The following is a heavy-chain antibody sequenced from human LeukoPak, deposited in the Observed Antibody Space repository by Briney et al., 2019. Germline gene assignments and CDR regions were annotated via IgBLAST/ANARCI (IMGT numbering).Heavy chain of an antibody. CDR3: ARGTYYYDSTGYYYRYLDY. D-gene: IGHD3-22*01. CDR2: IYTSGST. J-gene: IGHJ4*02. Sequence: SETLSLTCTVSGGSISSGSYYWSWIRQPAGKGLEWIGRIYTSGSTNYNPSLKSRVTISVDTSKNQFSLKLSSVTAADTAVYYCARGTYYYDSTGYYYRYLDYWGQGTLVTVSS. CDR1: GGSISSGSYY. V-gene: IGHV4-61*02.